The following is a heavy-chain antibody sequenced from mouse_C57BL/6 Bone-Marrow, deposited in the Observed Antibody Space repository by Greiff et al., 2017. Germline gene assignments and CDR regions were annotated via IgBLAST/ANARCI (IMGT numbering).Heavy chain of an antibody. V-gene: IGHV1-82*01. Sequence: QVQLQQSGPELVKPGASVKISCKASGYAFSSSWMNWVKQRPGKGLEWIGRIYPGDGDTNYNGKFKGKDTLTADKSSSTAYMQLSSLTSEDSEVYFCARSYSLFAYWGQGTLVTVSA. CDR1: GYAFSSSW. D-gene: IGHD2-12*01. J-gene: IGHJ3*01. CDR2: IYPGDGDT. CDR3: ARSYSLFAY.